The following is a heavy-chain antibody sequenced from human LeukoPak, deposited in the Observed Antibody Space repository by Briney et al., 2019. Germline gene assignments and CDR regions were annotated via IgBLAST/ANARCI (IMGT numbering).Heavy chain of an antibody. CDR1: GYTFTSYD. V-gene: IGHV1-8*03. D-gene: IGHD2-2*01. Sequence: GASVKVSCKVSGYTFTSYDINWVRQATGQGLEWMGWMNPNSGKTAYAQKFQGRVTITRNTSISTAYMEVSSLRSEDTAVYYCASGDCSSTSCYSFWGQGTLVTVSS. J-gene: IGHJ4*02. CDR2: MNPNSGKT. CDR3: ASGDCSSTSCYSF.